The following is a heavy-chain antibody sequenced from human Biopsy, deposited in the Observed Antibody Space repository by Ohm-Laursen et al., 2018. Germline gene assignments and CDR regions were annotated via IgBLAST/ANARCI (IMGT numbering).Heavy chain of an antibody. CDR3: ARGLPRIAPMVRGRRTWFDP. CDR1: GGAFSGYY. J-gene: IGHJ5*02. V-gene: IGHV4-34*01. Sequence: SETLSLTCAVYGGAFSGYYWSWIPQPPGKGLGGVWENNHSGSTNYKPSLDSRVAISADTSKNHFSLNLYSVTAADTAVYFCARGLPRIAPMVRGRRTWFDPWGQGTLVTVSS. CDR2: NNHSGST. D-gene: IGHD3-10*01.